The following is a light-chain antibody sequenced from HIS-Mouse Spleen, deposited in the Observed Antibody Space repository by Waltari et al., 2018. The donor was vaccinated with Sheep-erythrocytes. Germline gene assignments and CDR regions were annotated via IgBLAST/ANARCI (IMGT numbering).Light chain of an antibody. CDR2: KAS. CDR1: QSISSW. J-gene: IGKJ1*01. CDR3: MQALQTPWT. Sequence: DIQMTQSPSTLSASVGDRVTITCRASQSISSWLAWYQQKPGKAPKLLIYKASSLESGVPDRFSGSGSGTDFTLKISGVEAEDVGVYYCMQALQTPWTFGQGTKVEIK. V-gene: IGKV1-5*03.